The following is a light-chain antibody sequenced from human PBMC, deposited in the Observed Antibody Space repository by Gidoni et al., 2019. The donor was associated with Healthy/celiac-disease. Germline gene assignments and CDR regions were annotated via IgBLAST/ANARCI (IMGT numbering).Light chain of an antibody. CDR3: QQYGSSPPYT. CDR2: GAS. J-gene: IGKJ2*01. Sequence: EIVLTPSPGTLSLSPGERATLSCRASQSVSSSYLAWYQQKPGQAPRLLIYGASSRATGIQDRFSGSGSGTDFTLTISRLEPEDFAVYYCQQYGSSPPYTFGQGTKLEIK. CDR1: QSVSSSY. V-gene: IGKV3-20*01.